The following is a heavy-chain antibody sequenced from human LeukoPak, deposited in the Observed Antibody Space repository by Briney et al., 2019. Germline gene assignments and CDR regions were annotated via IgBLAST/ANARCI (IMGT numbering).Heavy chain of an antibody. Sequence: SETLSLTCTVSGDSISSGSHWGWLRQPPGKGLEWIGCISHSGTTYYNPSFKSRVAISVDTSKKHFSLNLNSVTAADTAVYYCARELLNYNPAGYWGQGTLVTISS. D-gene: IGHD3-10*01. CDR1: GDSISSGSH. CDR3: ARELLNYNPAGY. CDR2: ISHSGTT. V-gene: IGHV4-38-2*02. J-gene: IGHJ4*02.